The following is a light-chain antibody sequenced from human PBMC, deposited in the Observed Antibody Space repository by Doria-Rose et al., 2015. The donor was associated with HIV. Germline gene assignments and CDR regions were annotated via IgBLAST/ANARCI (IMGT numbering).Light chain of an antibody. CDR1: QSISNW. J-gene: IGKJ1*01. CDR2: KAS. Sequence: DIRLTQSPSTLSASVGDRVTITCRASQSISNWLAWYQQKPGQAPKLMIYKASALQSGVPSRSRCSGSGTEFTLTINSRQPDDYATYYCQRFDKDFSWTFGHGAKVDIK. CDR3: QRFDKDFSWT. V-gene: IGKV1-5*03.